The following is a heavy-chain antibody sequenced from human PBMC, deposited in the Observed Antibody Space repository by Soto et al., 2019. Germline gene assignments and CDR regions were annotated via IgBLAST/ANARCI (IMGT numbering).Heavy chain of an antibody. D-gene: IGHD3-9*01. J-gene: IGHJ4*02. V-gene: IGHV3-49*03. CDR2: IRSKAYGGTT. CDR1: GFTFGDYA. Sequence: GGSLRLSCTASGFTFGDYAMSWFRQAPGKGLEWVGFIRSKAYGGTTEYAASVKGRFTISRDDSKSIAYLQMNSLKTEDTAVYYCTRSPMYYDILTGYSYGWFDYWGQGTLVTVSS. CDR3: TRSPMYYDILTGYSYGWFDY.